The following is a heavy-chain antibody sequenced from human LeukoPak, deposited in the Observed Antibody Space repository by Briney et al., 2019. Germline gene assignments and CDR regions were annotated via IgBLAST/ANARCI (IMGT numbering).Heavy chain of an antibody. CDR1: GDTFSTYD. CDR3: ARVAGSIDY. D-gene: IGHD6-19*01. J-gene: IGHJ4*02. Sequence: ASVKVSCKASGDTFSTYDINWVRHATGQGLEWMGWMNPNSGYTGYAQKFQGRVTITRDTSISTAYMELSSLRSEDTAVYYCARVAGSIDYWGQGTLVTVSS. V-gene: IGHV1-8*03. CDR2: MNPNSGYT.